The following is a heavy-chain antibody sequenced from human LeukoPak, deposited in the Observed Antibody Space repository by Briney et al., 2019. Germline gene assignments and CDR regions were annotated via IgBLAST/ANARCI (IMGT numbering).Heavy chain of an antibody. CDR2: ISTSGST. V-gene: IGHV4-4*07. CDR1: GDSLSTYY. Sequence: PSETLSLTCTVSGDSLSTYYWTWIRQPAGKGLEWIGRISTSGSTNYNPSLKSRVTMSVDTSKNQFSLKLSSVTAADTAVYYCARGGSGSYSAFDFWGQGTLVTVSS. CDR3: ARGGSGSYSAFDF. D-gene: IGHD1-26*01. J-gene: IGHJ4*02.